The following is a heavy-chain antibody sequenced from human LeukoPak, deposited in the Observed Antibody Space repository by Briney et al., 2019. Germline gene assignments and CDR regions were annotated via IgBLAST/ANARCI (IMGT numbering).Heavy chain of an antibody. V-gene: IGHV1-2*02. Sequence: ASVKVSCKASGYTFTSYDINWVRQATGQGLEWMGWINPNSGGTNYAQKFQGRVTMTRDTSISTAYMELSRLRSDDTAVYYCARVRALTGYYADPWGQGTLVTVSS. CDR2: INPNSGGT. CDR1: GYTFTSYD. D-gene: IGHD3-9*01. CDR3: ARVRALTGYYADP. J-gene: IGHJ5*02.